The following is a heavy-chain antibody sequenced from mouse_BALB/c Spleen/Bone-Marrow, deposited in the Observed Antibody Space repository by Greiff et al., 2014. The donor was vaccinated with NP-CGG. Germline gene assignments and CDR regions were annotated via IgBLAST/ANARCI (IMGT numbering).Heavy chain of an antibody. J-gene: IGHJ1*01. Sequence: DVQLVESGGGLVQPGGSRKLSCAASGFTFSSFGMHWVRQAPEKGLEWVAYISSGSTAICCADTVKGRFTISRDNPKNTLFLQMTSLRSEDTAMYYCARGGNWDDFDVWGAGTTVTVSS. CDR2: ISSGSTAI. V-gene: IGHV5-17*02. D-gene: IGHD4-1*01. CDR3: ARGGNWDDFDV. CDR1: GFTFSSFG.